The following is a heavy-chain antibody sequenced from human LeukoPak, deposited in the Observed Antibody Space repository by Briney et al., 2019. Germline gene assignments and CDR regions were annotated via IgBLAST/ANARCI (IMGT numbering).Heavy chain of an antibody. D-gene: IGHD5-12*01. CDR3: ARYSSYDYRRRYFDY. Sequence: NPSETLSLTCTVSGGSISSYYWSWIRQPPGKGLEWIGYIYYSGSTNYNPSLKSRVTISVDTSKNQFSLKLSSVTAADTAVYYCARYSSYDYRRRYFDYWGQGTLVTVSS. CDR1: GGSISSYY. J-gene: IGHJ4*02. CDR2: IYYSGST. V-gene: IGHV4-59*01.